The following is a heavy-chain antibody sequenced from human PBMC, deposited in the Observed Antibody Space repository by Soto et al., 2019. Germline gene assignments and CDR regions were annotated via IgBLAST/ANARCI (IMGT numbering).Heavy chain of an antibody. V-gene: IGHV1-18*04. CDR1: GYTFTSYG. Sequence: SVKVSCKASGYTFTSYGISWVRQAPGQGVEWMGWISAYNGNTNYAQKLQGRVTMTTDTSTRTAYVEVSRLRSEEKAEYERARDTDLTLVTTLDYWGQGTPVTVSS. J-gene: IGHJ4*02. CDR2: ISAYNGNT. CDR3: ARDTDLTLVTTLDY. D-gene: IGHD4-17*01.